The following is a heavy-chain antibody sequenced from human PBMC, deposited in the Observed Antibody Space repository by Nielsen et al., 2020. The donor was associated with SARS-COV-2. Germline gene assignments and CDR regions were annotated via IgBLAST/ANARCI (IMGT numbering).Heavy chain of an antibody. J-gene: IGHJ3*01. D-gene: IGHD1-1*01. V-gene: IGHV1-46*04. CDR1: GYMFSSFY. CDR3: ARNGFDV. CDR2: INPSGVTT. Sequence: APVKVSCKASGYMFSSFYLHWVRQAPGQGLEWMGLINPSGVTTNYAQHLQGRVTMTRDTSTAAVYMELTSLTSDDTAMYYCARNGFDVWGQGTMVTVSS.